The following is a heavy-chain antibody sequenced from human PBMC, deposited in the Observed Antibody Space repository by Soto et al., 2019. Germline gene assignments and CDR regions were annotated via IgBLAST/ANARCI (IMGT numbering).Heavy chain of an antibody. CDR2: IYPGDSDT. V-gene: IGHV5-51*01. J-gene: IGHJ4*02. D-gene: IGHD3-22*01. CDR1: GYSFTRYW. CDR3: ARQRGYDSSGFISPFDY. Sequence: PGESLKISCKGSGYSFTRYWIGWVRQVPGKGLEWMGIIYPGDSDTRYSPSFQGQVTISADKSISTAYLQWSSLKASDTAMYYCARQRGYDSSGFISPFDYWGQGTLVTVSS.